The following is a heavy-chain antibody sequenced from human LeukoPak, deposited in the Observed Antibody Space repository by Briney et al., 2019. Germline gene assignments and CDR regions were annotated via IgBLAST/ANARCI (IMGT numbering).Heavy chain of an antibody. V-gene: IGHV4-59*01. Sequence: SETLSLTCTVSGDSMSGYYWSWIRQPPGKGLEWIGYIYYSGSTNYSPSLKSRVTISVDTSKNQFSLKLSSVTAADTAVYYCARGLLWFGDLFSGYFDYWGQGTLVTVPS. CDR2: IYYSGST. D-gene: IGHD3-10*01. CDR3: ARGLLWFGDLFSGYFDY. CDR1: GDSMSGYY. J-gene: IGHJ4*02.